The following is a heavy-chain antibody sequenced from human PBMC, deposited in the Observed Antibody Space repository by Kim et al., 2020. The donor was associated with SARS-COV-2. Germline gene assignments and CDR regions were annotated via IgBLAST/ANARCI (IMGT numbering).Heavy chain of an antibody. Sequence: GGSLRLSCAASGFTFSSYAMSWVRQAPGKGLEWVSAISGSGGSTYYADSVKGRFTISRDNSKNTLYLQMNSLRAEDTAVYYCAKRTSMIVVGEIDYWGQGTLVTVSS. D-gene: IGHD3-22*01. CDR1: GFTFSSYA. CDR2: ISGSGGST. J-gene: IGHJ4*02. V-gene: IGHV3-23*01. CDR3: AKRTSMIVVGEIDY.